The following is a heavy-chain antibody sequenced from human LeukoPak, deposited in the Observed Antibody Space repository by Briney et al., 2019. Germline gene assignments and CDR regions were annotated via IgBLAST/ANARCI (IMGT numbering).Heavy chain of an antibody. Sequence: GESLKISCKGSGYSFTSYWIGWVRQMPGKGLEWMGIIYPGDSDTRYSPSFQGQVTISADKSISTAYLQWSSLKASDTAMYYCARTRLSMVRAIDAFDIWGQGTMVTVSS. CDR1: GYSFTSYW. D-gene: IGHD3-10*01. CDR2: IYPGDSDT. J-gene: IGHJ3*02. CDR3: ARTRLSMVRAIDAFDI. V-gene: IGHV5-51*01.